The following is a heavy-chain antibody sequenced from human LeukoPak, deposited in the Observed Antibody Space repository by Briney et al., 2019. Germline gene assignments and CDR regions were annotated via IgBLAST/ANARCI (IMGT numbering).Heavy chain of an antibody. D-gene: IGHD1-26*01. CDR1: GFTFSSYW. CDR2: IYSDGSRT. V-gene: IGHV3-74*01. CDR3: ARSGRGGAFDI. Sequence: PGGSLRLSYAASGFTFSSYWMHWVRQGPGKGLVWVSRIYSDGSRTTYADSVKGRFTISGDNAKNTLYLQMNSLRAEDTAVYYCARSGRGGAFDIWGHGTMVTVSS. J-gene: IGHJ3*02.